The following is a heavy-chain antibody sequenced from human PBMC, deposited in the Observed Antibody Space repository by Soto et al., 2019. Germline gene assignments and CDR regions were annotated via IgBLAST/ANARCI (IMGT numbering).Heavy chain of an antibody. D-gene: IGHD3-3*01. Sequence: QVQLQESGPELVKPSETLSLTCTVSGGSISTYYWSWIRQPPGKGLEWIGYIHYSGSTKDSPSLKSLDTIPVDTSKTQVSLKLSSGTAADTTVYYCARAHWSEDNFSPYNWSDPWGQGTLVTVCS. J-gene: IGHJ5*02. V-gene: IGHV4-59*01. CDR3: ARAHWSEDNFSPYNWSDP. CDR1: GGSISTYY. CDR2: IHYSGST.